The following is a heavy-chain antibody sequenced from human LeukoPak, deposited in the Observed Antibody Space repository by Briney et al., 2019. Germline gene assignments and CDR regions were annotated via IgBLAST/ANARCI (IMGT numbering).Heavy chain of an antibody. CDR1: GSTVSSSA. Sequence: GGSLRLSCAASGSTVSSSAMSWVRQAPGKGLEWVSAISGSGGSTYYADSVKGRFTISRDNSKNTLYLQMNSLRAEDTAVYYCAKALFIVRGGFGDYWGQGTLVTVSS. J-gene: IGHJ4*02. CDR3: AKALFIVRGGFGDY. D-gene: IGHD3-10*01. V-gene: IGHV3-23*01. CDR2: ISGSGGST.